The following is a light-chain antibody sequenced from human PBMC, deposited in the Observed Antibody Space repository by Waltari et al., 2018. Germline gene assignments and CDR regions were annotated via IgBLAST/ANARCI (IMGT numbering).Light chain of an antibody. CDR1: DSAVGAYHF. Sequence: QSALTQPASVSGSPGQSIPIYCSGTDSAVGAYHFVSWYQQHPGKAPHLIIYEVSNRPSGISNRFSASKSGNTASLTISGLQAEDEADYYCSSYTTSSAPGVFGTGTRVTVL. V-gene: IGLV2-14*01. CDR2: EVS. J-gene: IGLJ1*01. CDR3: SSYTTSSAPGV.